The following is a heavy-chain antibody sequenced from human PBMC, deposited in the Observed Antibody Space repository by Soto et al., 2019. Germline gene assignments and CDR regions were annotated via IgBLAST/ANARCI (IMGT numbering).Heavy chain of an antibody. J-gene: IGHJ5*02. CDR1: GGSISSGGYY. CDR2: IYYSGST. D-gene: IGHD3-22*01. Sequence: LSVTCTVSGGSISSGGYYWSWIRQHPGKGLEWIGYIYYSGSTYYNPSLKSRVTISVDTSKNQFSLKLSSVTAADTAVYYCARAWYYYDSSGYSRNNWFDPWGQGTLATVSS. V-gene: IGHV4-31*03. CDR3: ARAWYYYDSSGYSRNNWFDP.